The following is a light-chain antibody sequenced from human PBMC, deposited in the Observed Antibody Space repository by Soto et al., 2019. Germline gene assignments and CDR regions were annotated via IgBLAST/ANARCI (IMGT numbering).Light chain of an antibody. V-gene: IGKV3-15*01. CDR2: GAS. CDR3: QHFHSLPLL. J-gene: IGKJ1*01. Sequence: EIVMTQSPAMLSVSPGERATLSCRASQNVNNRLAWYQQKAGQPPRLLIYGASTRATGIPARFSGSGSGTEFTLTISSLQSEDFAVYYCQHFHSLPLLFGQGTKVDTK. CDR1: QNVNNR.